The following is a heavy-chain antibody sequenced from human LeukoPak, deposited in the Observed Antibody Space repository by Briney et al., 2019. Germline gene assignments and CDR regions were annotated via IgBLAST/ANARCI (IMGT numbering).Heavy chain of an antibody. J-gene: IGHJ5*02. CDR1: GGTFSSYA. CDR2: IIPILGIA. V-gene: IGHV1-69*04. CDR3: ANGVVVVPAAMLWFDP. D-gene: IGHD2-2*01. Sequence: VASVKVSCKASGGTFSSYAISWVRQAPGQGLEWMGGIIPILGIANYAQKFQGRVTITADKSTSTAYMELSSLRSEDTAVYYCANGVVVVPAAMLWFDPWGQGTLVTVSS.